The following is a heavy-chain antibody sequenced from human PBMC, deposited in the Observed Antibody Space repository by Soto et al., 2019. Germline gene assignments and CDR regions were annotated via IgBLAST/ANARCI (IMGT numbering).Heavy chain of an antibody. CDR3: ARGTVLVTGFDP. CDR2: INHSGST. CDR1: GGSFSGYY. Sequence: PSETLSLTCAVYGGSFSGYYWSWIRQPPGKGLEWIGEINHSGSTNYNPSLKSRVTISVDTSKNQFSLKLSSVTAADTAVYYCARGTVLVTGFDPWGQGTLVTLSS. D-gene: IGHD1-20*01. V-gene: IGHV4-34*01. J-gene: IGHJ5*02.